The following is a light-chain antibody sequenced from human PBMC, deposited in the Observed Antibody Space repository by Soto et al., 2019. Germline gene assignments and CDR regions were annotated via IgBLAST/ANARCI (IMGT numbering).Light chain of an antibody. CDR1: SSDVGGYNC. CDR2: EVS. J-gene: IGLJ1*01. V-gene: IGLV2-8*01. Sequence: QSALTQPPSASGSPGQSVTISCTGTSSDVGGYNCVSWYQQHPGKAPKVMIYEVSKRPSGVPDRFSGSKSGNTASLTVSGLQAEHEADYYCSSYAGSNNYVFGTGTKLTVL. CDR3: SSYAGSNNYV.